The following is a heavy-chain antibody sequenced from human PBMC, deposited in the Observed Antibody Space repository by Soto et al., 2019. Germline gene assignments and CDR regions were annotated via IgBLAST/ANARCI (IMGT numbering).Heavy chain of an antibody. CDR2: INWNGIE. V-gene: IGHV2-5*01. CDR1: GFSLSSSGVA. J-gene: IGHJ4*02. Sequence: QITLKESGPTLVKPTQTLTLTCTFSGFSLSSSGVAVGRIRQPPGKALEWLALINWNGIERYSPSLKSRLTITKDTSKNQVVLTMTNMDPVDTATYFCAHGDPLDFHYWGQGTLVTVSP. CDR3: AHGDPLDFHY. D-gene: IGHD3-10*01.